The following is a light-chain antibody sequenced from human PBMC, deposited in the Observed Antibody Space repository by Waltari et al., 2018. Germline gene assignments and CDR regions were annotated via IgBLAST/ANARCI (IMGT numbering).Light chain of an antibody. V-gene: IGKV3-20*01. J-gene: IGKJ1*01. CDR1: QRVSRS. CDR3: QHYVSLPVT. CDR2: GAS. Sequence: EIVLTQSPGTLSLSPGERATLSCRASQRVSRSLAWYQQNPCQAPRLLMYGASNRATGSPDRFSGSGSGTDFSLIISRLDPEDFAVYYCQHYVSLPVTFGQGTKVEIK.